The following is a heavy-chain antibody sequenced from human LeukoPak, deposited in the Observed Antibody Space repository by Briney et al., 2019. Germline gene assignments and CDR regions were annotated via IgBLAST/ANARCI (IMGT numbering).Heavy chain of an antibody. Sequence: PGGSLRLSCAASGFTFSDYYMSWLRQAPGKGLEWVSFISSSSSCTHYTDSVKGRFTISRDNAKNSLYLQMNSLRVEDTAVYYCARVKGSYSVDYWGQGTLVTVSS. CDR1: GFTFSDYY. J-gene: IGHJ4*02. D-gene: IGHD3-10*01. CDR3: ARVKGSYSVDY. V-gene: IGHV3-11*06. CDR2: ISSSSSCT.